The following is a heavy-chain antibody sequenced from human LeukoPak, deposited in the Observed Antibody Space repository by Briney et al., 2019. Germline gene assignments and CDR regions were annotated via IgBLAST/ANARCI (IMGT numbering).Heavy chain of an antibody. CDR2: IYPGDSDT. Sequence: LGESLKISCKGSGYSFTGYWIGWVRQMPGKGLEWMGIIYPGDSDTRYSPSFQGQVTISADKSISTAYLQWSSLKASDTAMYYCARVSSSGGKEGDYWGQGTLVTVSS. J-gene: IGHJ4*02. V-gene: IGHV5-51*01. D-gene: IGHD2-15*01. CDR1: GYSFTGYW. CDR3: ARVSSSGGKEGDY.